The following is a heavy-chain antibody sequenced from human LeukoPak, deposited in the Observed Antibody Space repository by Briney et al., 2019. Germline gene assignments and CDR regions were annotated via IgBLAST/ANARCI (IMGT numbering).Heavy chain of an antibody. CDR2: IIPIFGTA. CDR1: GHTFSSYA. Sequence: ASVKVSCKASGHTFSSYAISWVRQAPGQGLEWMGGIIPIFGTANYAQKFQGRVTITADESTSTAYMELSSLRSEDTAVYYCASRLDTAMVSYYFDYWGQGTLVTVSS. CDR3: ASRLDTAMVSYYFDY. V-gene: IGHV1-69*13. J-gene: IGHJ4*02. D-gene: IGHD5-18*01.